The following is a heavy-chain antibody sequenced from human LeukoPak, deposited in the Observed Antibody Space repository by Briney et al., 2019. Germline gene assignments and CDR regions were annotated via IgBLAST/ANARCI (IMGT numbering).Heavy chain of an antibody. J-gene: IGHJ4*02. Sequence: ASVKVSCKASRGTFSSYAISWVRQAPGQGLEWMGGIIPIFGTANYAQKFQGRVTITADESTSTAYMELSSLRSEDTAVYYCARDDPFYGSGVIDYWGQGTLVTVSS. CDR3: ARDDPFYGSGVIDY. CDR1: RGTFSSYA. CDR2: IIPIFGTA. V-gene: IGHV1-69*13. D-gene: IGHD3-10*01.